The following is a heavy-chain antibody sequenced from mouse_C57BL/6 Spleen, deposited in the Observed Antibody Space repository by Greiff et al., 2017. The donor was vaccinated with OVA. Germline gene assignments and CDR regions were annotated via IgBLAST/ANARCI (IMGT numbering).Heavy chain of an antibody. D-gene: IGHD1-1*01. CDR3: ARNPQGFTTVVATVYYAMDY. V-gene: IGHV2-2*01. J-gene: IGHJ4*01. CDR1: GFSLTSYG. Sequence: VQLQQSGPGLVQPSQSLSITCTVSGFSLTSYGVHWVRQSPGKGLEWLGVIWSGGSTDYNAAFISRLSISKDNSKSQVFFKMNSLQADDTAIYYCARNPQGFTTVVATVYYAMDYWGQGTSVTVSS. CDR2: IWSGGST.